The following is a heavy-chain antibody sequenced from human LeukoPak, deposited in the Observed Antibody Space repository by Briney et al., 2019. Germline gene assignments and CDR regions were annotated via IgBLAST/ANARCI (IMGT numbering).Heavy chain of an antibody. Sequence: SETLSLTCTVSGGSISSYYWSWIRQPPGKGLEWIGYIHYTGSTNYNPSLKSRVTISVDTSKNQFSLKLSSVTAADTAVYYCARGGTNVPTDAFDIWGQGTMVTVSS. CDR1: GGSISSYY. CDR3: ARGGTNVPTDAFDI. J-gene: IGHJ3*02. CDR2: IHYTGST. D-gene: IGHD3-16*01. V-gene: IGHV4-59*08.